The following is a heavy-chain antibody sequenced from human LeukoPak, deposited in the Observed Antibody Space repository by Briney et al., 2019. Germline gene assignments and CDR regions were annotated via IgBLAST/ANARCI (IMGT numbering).Heavy chain of an antibody. V-gene: IGHV3-30*02. CDR2: IRHDEANS. J-gene: IGHJ4*02. CDR3: AKEYTPSSPLGELDS. D-gene: IGHD6-6*01. Sequence: GGSLRLSCAVSGFNLNSYAMHWVRQAPGKGLEWVAVIRHDEANSFYADSVQGRFTISRDTSKKLLYLQMNSLRVEDTAVYYCAKEYTPSSPLGELDSWGQGTLVTVSS. CDR1: GFNLNSYA.